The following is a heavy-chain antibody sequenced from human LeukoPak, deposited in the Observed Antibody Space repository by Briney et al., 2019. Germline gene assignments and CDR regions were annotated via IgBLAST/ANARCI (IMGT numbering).Heavy chain of an antibody. CDR3: AKDLPPGASLTELVGEDY. CDR2: ISGSGGST. CDR1: GFTFSSYA. J-gene: IGHJ4*02. Sequence: SGGSLRLSCAASGFTFSSYAMSWVRQAPGKGLEWVSAISGSGGSTCYADSVKGRFTISRDNSKNTLYLQMNSLRAEDTAVYYCAKDLPPGASLTELVGEDYWGQGTLVTVSS. V-gene: IGHV3-23*01. D-gene: IGHD1-26*01.